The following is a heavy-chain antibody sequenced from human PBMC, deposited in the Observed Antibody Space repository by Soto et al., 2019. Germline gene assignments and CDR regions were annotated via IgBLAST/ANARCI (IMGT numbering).Heavy chain of an antibody. Sequence: HVQLQESGPGPVTPSQTLSLSCTVSGVSITSGSYYWTWVRQSPGKGLEWIGYRYYSGKTYYNPSPNGRATISVDTSNTQWSLKLTSVTAADTAVYYCARGGYDTSGQTFIGWGPDCWGQGTLVTVSS. CDR2: RYYSGKT. D-gene: IGHD3-22*01. CDR3: ARGGYDTSGQTFIGWGPDC. V-gene: IGHV4-30-4*01. CDR1: GVSITSGSYY. J-gene: IGHJ4*02.